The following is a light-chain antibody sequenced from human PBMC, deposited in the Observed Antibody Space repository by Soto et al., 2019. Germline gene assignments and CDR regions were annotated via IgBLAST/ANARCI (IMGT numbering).Light chain of an antibody. CDR3: QQTYSDIP. CDR1: RTINTY. Sequence: DVRMTQSPSSLSASVGDTITITCRASRTINTYLNWFQQKPGEPPRLLIYGASTVHDGVPSRFSGSGSGADFTLTISGLKPEDFASYHCQQTYSDIPFAGGTKVDIK. J-gene: IGKJ4*02. CDR2: GAS. V-gene: IGKV1-39*01.